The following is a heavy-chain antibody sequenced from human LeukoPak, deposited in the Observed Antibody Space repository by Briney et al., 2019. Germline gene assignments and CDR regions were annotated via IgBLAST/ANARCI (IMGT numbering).Heavy chain of an antibody. V-gene: IGHV4-39*07. CDR3: ARARRTGTTFFDY. CDR2: IYYSGST. J-gene: IGHJ4*02. CDR1: GGSISTSTYY. Sequence: SETLSLTCTVSGGSISTSTYYWGWIRQPPGTALEWIGSIYYSGSTNYNPSLKSRVTISVDTSKNQFSLKLSSMTAADTAAFYCARARRTGTTFFDYWGQGTLVTVSS. D-gene: IGHD1-7*01.